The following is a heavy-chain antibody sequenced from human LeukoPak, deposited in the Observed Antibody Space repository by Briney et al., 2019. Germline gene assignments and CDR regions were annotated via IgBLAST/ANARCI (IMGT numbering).Heavy chain of an antibody. CDR2: FYSSGST. Sequence: PSETLSLTCNVSGDPLNDNLYYWGWIRQSPGKGLEWIGAFYSSGSTSSHSSLKSRVTISVDTSRTQLSLELDSVTDTDTAVYYCVRDGRFDSACFDSWGPGILVTVSS. CDR1: GDPLNDNLYY. CDR3: VRDGRFDSACFDS. V-gene: IGHV4-39*07. J-gene: IGHJ4*02. D-gene: IGHD6-19*01.